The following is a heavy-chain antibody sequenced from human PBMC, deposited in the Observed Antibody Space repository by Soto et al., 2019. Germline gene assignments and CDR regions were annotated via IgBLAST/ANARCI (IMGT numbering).Heavy chain of an antibody. CDR3: AKDGSGYDHGTFDS. CDR2: ISSNGGST. CDR1: GFTFSSYG. V-gene: IGHV3-64*04. D-gene: IGHD5-12*01. J-gene: IGHJ4*02. Sequence: GGSPKLSFSASGFTFSSYGIHLVRQAPGKGLEYVSAISSNGGSTYYADSVKGRFTISRDNSKNTLYLQMNSLRAEDTAVYYCAKDGSGYDHGTFDSWGQGTLVTVSS.